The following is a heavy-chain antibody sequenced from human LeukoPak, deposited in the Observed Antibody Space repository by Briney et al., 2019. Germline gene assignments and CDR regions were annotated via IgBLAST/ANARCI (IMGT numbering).Heavy chain of an antibody. J-gene: IGHJ4*02. V-gene: IGHV3-23*01. D-gene: IGHD6-19*01. Sequence: LSGGSLRLSCAASGFTFSSYSMNWVRQAPGKGLEWVSAISGSGTSTYYADPVKGRFTISRDNSENTLYLQMSSLTDEDTAVYFCAKRGDRSGWSYYFDYWGQGTLVTVSS. CDR3: AKRGDRSGWSYYFDY. CDR1: GFTFSSYS. CDR2: ISGSGTST.